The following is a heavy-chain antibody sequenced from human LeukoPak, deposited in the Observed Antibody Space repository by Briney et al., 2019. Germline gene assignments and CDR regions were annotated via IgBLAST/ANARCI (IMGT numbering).Heavy chain of an antibody. Sequence: GGSLRLSCAASGFTFSSYGMHWVRQAPGKGLEWVAVIWYDGSNKYYADSVKGRFTISRDNSKNTLYLQMNSLRAEDTAVYYCARLNARDYYFDYWGQGTRVTVSS. CDR3: ARLNARDYYFDY. CDR2: IWYDGSNK. V-gene: IGHV3-33*01. J-gene: IGHJ4*02. CDR1: GFTFSSYG.